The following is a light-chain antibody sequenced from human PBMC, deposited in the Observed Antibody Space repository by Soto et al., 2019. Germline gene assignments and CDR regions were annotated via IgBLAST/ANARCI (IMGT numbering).Light chain of an antibody. V-gene: IGLV3-1*01. CDR3: QAWDRRTVV. CDR2: EDN. CDR1: KLGDKY. J-gene: IGLJ2*01. Sequence: SYELTQPPSVTVSPGQTASITCSGDKLGDKYVCWYQQKPGQSPVLVMYEDNKRPSGIPERFSGSNSGNTATLTISGTQAMDEADYYCQAWDRRTVVFGGGTKLTVL.